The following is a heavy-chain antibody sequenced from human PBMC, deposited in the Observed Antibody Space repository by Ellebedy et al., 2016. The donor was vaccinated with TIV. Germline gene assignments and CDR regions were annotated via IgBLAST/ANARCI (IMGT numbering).Heavy chain of an antibody. V-gene: IGHV1-69*13. Sequence: SVKVSXXASGYTFTSYGISWVRQAPGQGLEWMGGIIPIFGTANYAQKFQGRVTITADESTSTAYMELSSLRSEDTAVYYCARVGYEGYYDSSGLYYFDYWGQGTLVTVSS. D-gene: IGHD3-22*01. CDR1: GYTFTSYG. CDR2: IIPIFGTA. J-gene: IGHJ4*02. CDR3: ARVGYEGYYDSSGLYYFDY.